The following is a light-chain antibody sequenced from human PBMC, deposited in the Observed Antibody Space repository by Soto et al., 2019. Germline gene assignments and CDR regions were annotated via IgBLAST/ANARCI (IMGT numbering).Light chain of an antibody. CDR1: HSVNSH. CDR3: QQYNNWPLT. J-gene: IGKJ4*01. CDR2: GAS. Sequence: MMMTQSPATLSVSPGERVTLSCRTSHSVNSHVAWYQQKPGQAPRLLIYGASTRATGIPARFSGSGSGTDFTLTISSLQSEDFAIYYCQQYNNWPLTFGGGTKVEIK. V-gene: IGKV3-15*01.